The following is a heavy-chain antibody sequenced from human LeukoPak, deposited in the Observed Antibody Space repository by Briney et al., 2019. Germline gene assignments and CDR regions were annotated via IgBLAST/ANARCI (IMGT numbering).Heavy chain of an antibody. Sequence: GGSLRLSCGASGFTFSSYAMSWVRQAPGKGLEWVSGMSGSGGSTYYADSVKGRFTISRDNAQNSLYLQMNSLRAEDTAVYYCARGRTAVAGYFDYWGQGTLVTVSS. CDR3: ARGRTAVAGYFDY. J-gene: IGHJ4*02. CDR2: MSGSGGST. CDR1: GFTFSSYA. V-gene: IGHV3-23*01. D-gene: IGHD6-19*01.